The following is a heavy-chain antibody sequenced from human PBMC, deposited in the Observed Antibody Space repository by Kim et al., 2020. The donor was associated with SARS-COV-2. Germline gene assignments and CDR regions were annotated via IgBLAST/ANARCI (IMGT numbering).Heavy chain of an antibody. Sequence: KSRVTISVDTSKNHFSLKLSSVTAADTAVYYCATRIVVVPAARLQDAFDIWGQGTMVTVSS. CDR3: ATRIVVVPAARLQDAFDI. J-gene: IGHJ3*02. D-gene: IGHD2-2*01. V-gene: IGHV4-34*01.